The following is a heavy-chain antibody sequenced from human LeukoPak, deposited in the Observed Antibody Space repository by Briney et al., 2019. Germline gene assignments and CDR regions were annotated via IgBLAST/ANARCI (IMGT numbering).Heavy chain of an antibody. V-gene: IGHV3-30*18. Sequence: PGRSLRLSCAASGFTFSDYGMHWVRQAPGKGLEWVALISFDGSNQYYADSVKGRFTISRDNSKNTLYLQMSSLRTEDAAVYYCAKPPEVGATVGYFDYWGQGTLVTVS. CDR2: ISFDGSNQ. J-gene: IGHJ4*02. CDR3: AKPPEVGATVGYFDY. CDR1: GFTFSDYG. D-gene: IGHD1-26*01.